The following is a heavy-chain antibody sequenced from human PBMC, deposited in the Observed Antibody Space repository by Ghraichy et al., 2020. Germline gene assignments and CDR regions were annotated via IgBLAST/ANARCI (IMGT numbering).Heavy chain of an antibody. CDR3: ARGPRARIPRLFDY. CDR2: INHSGST. CDR1: GGSFSGYY. D-gene: IGHD1-1*01. Sequence: ESLNISCAVYGGSFSGYYWSWIRQPPGKGLEWIGEINHSGSTNYNPSLKSRVTISVDTSKNQFSLKLSSVTAADTAVYYCARGPRARIPRLFDYWGQGTLVTVSS. J-gene: IGHJ4*02. V-gene: IGHV4-34*01.